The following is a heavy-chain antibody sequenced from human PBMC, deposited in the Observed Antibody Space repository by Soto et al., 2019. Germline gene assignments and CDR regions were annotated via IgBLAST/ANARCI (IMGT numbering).Heavy chain of an antibody. V-gene: IGHV1-2*02. CDR1: GYTFTGYY. Sequence: GASVKVTCKASGYTFTGYYMHWVRQAPGQPLEWLGWISLYSDGTNYAQKFQGRVSMTTDTSTTTAYMELRSLRSDDTAVYYCARVVPGAEAWFGPWGQGTLVTSPQ. J-gene: IGHJ5*02. CDR3: ARVVPGAEAWFGP. CDR2: ISLYSDGT. D-gene: IGHD2-2*01.